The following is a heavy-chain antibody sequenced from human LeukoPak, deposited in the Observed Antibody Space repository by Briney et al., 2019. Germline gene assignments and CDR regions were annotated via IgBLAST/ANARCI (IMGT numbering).Heavy chain of an antibody. CDR2: IDPTDSYT. Sequence: GESLKISCQISGXSFTSYWISWVRQVPGRGLEWVGNIDPTDSYTNYNPSFQGHVIISVDTSISTAYLQWYSLKASDTALYYCSRQDYWGQGTLVSVSS. J-gene: IGHJ4*02. CDR3: SRQDY. CDR1: GXSFTSYW. V-gene: IGHV5-10-1*01.